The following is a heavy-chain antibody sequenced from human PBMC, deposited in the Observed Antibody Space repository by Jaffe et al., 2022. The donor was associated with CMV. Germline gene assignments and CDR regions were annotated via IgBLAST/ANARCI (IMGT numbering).Heavy chain of an antibody. V-gene: IGHV1-24*01. CDR3: ATDQRRTYYYDSTPAGGFDY. Sequence: QVQLVQSGAEVKKPGASVKVSCKVSGYTLTELSMHWVRQAPGKGLEWMGGFDPEDGETIYAQKFQGRVTMTEDTSTDTAYMELSSLRSEDTAVYYCATDQRRTYYYDSTPAGGFDYWGQGTLVTVSS. D-gene: IGHD3-22*01. CDR2: FDPEDGET. J-gene: IGHJ4*02. CDR1: GYTLTELS.